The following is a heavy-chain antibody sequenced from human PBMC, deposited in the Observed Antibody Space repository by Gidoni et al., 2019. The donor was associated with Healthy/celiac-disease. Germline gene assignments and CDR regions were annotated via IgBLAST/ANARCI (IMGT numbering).Heavy chain of an antibody. D-gene: IGHD2-8*01. J-gene: IGHJ4*02. V-gene: IGHV3-74*01. Sequence: EVHLVQSGGGLVQPGVSLRLSCAASGFTFSHYYMHWVRQAPGKGRVWVSHIETDGSSTNYADSVKGRFTISRDNAKNTLYLQMDSLRAEDTAVYYCTRDNGGFDYWGQGTLVTVSS. CDR2: IETDGSST. CDR3: TRDNGGFDY. CDR1: GFTFSHYY.